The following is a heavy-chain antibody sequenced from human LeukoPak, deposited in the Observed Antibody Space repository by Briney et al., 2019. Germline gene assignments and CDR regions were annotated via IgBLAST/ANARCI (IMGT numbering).Heavy chain of an antibody. D-gene: IGHD3-16*02. J-gene: IGHJ6*03. CDR1: GGTFSSYA. V-gene: IGHV1-69*13. CDR3: ARGGSKYRFDGHMDV. CDR2: IIPIFGTA. Sequence: SVKVSCKASGGTFSSYAISWVRQAPGQGLEWMGGIIPIFGTANYAQKFQGRVTITADESTSTAYMELSSLRSEDTAVYYCARGGSKYRFDGHMDVWGKGTTVTISS.